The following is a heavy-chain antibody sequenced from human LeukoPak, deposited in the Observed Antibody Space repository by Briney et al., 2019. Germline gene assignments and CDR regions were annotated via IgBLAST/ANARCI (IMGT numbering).Heavy chain of an antibody. CDR3: ARGGRSSSSWYGY. D-gene: IGHD6-13*01. Sequence: GWCLRLSCAASGFTFSSYSMNWVRQAPGKRLKWVSSISSSSSYIYYADSVKGRFTISRDNAKNSLYLQMNSLRAEDTAVYYCARGGRSSSSWYGYWGQGTLVTVSS. CDR1: GFTFSSYS. V-gene: IGHV3-21*01. CDR2: ISSSSSYI. J-gene: IGHJ4*02.